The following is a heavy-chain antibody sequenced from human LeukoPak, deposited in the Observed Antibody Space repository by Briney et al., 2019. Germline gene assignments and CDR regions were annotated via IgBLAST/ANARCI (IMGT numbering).Heavy chain of an antibody. CDR1: GGSINNYY. D-gene: IGHD3-22*01. Sequence: SSETLSLTCTVSGGSINNYYWIWIRQPPGKGLEWIGYIYYSGSTNYNPSLKSRVTISVDTAKNQFSLKLSSVTAADTAVYYCARWYYETSGRYFDYWGQGTLVTVSS. J-gene: IGHJ4*02. CDR2: IYYSGST. V-gene: IGHV4-59*13. CDR3: ARWYYETSGRYFDY.